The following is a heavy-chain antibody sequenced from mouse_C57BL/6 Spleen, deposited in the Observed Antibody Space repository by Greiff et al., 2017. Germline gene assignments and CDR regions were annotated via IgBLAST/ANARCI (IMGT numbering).Heavy chain of an antibody. CDR3: AKTGYYAMDY. J-gene: IGHJ4*01. CDR2: INPNNGGT. Sequence: VQLQQSGPELVKPGASVKMSCKASGYTFTDYNMHWVKQSHGKSLEWIGYINPNNGGTSYNQKFKGKATLTVNKSSSTADMELRSLTSEDSAVYYCAKTGYYAMDYWGQGTSVTVSS. D-gene: IGHD4-1*01. V-gene: IGHV1-22*01. CDR1: GYTFTDYN.